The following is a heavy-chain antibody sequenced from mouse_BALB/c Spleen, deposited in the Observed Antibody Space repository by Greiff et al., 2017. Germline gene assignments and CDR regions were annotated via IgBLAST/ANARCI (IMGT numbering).Heavy chain of an antibody. J-gene: IGHJ3*01. CDR3: AREGDYYGSSYGAY. D-gene: IGHD1-1*01. CDR1: GFTFSSFG. CDR2: ISSGSSTI. Sequence: DVKLVESGGGLVQPGGSRKLSCAASGFTFSSFGMHWVRQAPEKGLEWVAYISSGSSTIYYADTVKGRFTISRDNPKNTLFLQMTSLRSEDTAMYYCAREGDYYGSSYGAYWGQGTLVTVSA. V-gene: IGHV5-17*02.